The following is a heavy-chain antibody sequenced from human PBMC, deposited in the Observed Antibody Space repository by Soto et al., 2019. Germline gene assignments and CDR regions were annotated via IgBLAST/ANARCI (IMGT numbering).Heavy chain of an antibody. CDR3: ARGAIAVDVHWFDP. V-gene: IGHV4-61*08. CDR2: IYYSGST. D-gene: IGHD6-19*01. CDR1: GGSVNSGGDY. Sequence: SETLSLTCTVSGGSVNSGGDYWSWIRQPPGKGLEWIGYIYYSGSTNYNPSLKSRVTISVETSKKQLSLQLSSVTAADTAVYYCARGAIAVDVHWFDPWGQGILVTVSS. J-gene: IGHJ5*02.